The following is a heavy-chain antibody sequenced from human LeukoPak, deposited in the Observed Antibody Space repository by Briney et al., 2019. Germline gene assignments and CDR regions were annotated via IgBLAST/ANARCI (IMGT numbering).Heavy chain of an antibody. Sequence: GGSLRLSCVASGFTFSSNAMHWVRQAPGKGLEWVAFIRYDGSIKYCADSVKGRFTISRDNSKNTLYLEMSSLRVEDTAVYYCAKASVVVPATMAHWGQGTLVTVSS. D-gene: IGHD2-2*01. CDR1: GFTFSSNA. V-gene: IGHV3-30*02. CDR2: IRYDGSIK. CDR3: AKASVVVPATMAH. J-gene: IGHJ4*02.